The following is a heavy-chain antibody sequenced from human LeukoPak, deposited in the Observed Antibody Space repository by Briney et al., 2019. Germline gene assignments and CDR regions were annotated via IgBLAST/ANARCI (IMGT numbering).Heavy chain of an antibody. D-gene: IGHD4-17*01. CDR3: ARGIYGPNDAFDI. V-gene: IGHV3-53*01. CDR1: GFIVTSNY. J-gene: IGHJ3*02. Sequence: GGSLRLSCAASGFIVTSNYMNWVRQAPGKGLEWASVIYSSGSTYYADSVKGRFTISRDNSKNTLYLQMNSLRAEDTAIYYCARGIYGPNDAFDIWGQGTMVTVSS. CDR2: IYSSGST.